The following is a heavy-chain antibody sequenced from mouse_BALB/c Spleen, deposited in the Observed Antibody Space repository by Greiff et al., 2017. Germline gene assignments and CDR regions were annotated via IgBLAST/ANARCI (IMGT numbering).Heavy chain of an antibody. CDR2: ISYDGSN. V-gene: IGHV3-6*02. J-gene: IGHJ3*01. CDR1: GYSITSGYY. D-gene: IGHD1-1*01. CDR3: ARGGYYGSSEFAY. Sequence: EVKLMESGPGLVKPSQSLSLTCSVTGYSITSGYYWNWIRQFPGNKLEWMGYISYDGSNNYNPSLKNRISITRDTSKNQFFLKLNSVTTEDTATYYCARGGYYGSSEFAYWGQGTLVTVAA.